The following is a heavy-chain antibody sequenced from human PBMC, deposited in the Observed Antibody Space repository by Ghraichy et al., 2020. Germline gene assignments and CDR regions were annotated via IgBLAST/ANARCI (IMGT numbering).Heavy chain of an antibody. J-gene: IGHJ5*01. V-gene: IGHV4-34*01. D-gene: IGHD3-22*01. CDR3: TRAPRHVTVFEVVVSYDSFDS. CDR1: GGGSFMGYY. Sequence: SETLSLTCAVYGGGSFMGYYWSWIRQSPEKGLEWIGETSHSGITKFNPSLSSRVTISVDTSKNQFSLNLRSVTAADTAVYYCTRAPRHVTVFEVVVSYDSFDSWSQGTPVTVSS. CDR2: TSHSGIT.